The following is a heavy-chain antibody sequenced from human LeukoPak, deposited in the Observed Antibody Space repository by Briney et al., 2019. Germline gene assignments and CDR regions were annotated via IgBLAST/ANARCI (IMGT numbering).Heavy chain of an antibody. V-gene: IGHV3-48*04. CDR1: GFTFSSYS. J-gene: IGHJ6*02. Sequence: GGSLRLSCAASGFTFSSYSMNWVRQAPGKGLEWVSYISSSSSTIYYADSVKGRFTISRDNAKNSLYLQMNSLRAEDTAVYYCARGPHYYYYGMDVWGQGTTVTVSS. CDR3: ARGPHYYYYGMDV. CDR2: ISSSSSTI.